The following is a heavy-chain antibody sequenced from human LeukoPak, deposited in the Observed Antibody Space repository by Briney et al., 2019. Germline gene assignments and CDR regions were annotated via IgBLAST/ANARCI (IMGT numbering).Heavy chain of an antibody. CDR2: IIPILGIA. D-gene: IGHD4-11*01. J-gene: IGHJ4*02. Sequence: SVKVSCKASGGTFSSYAISWVRQAPGQGLEWMGRIIPILGIANYAQKFQGRVTITADKSTSTAYMELSSLRSEDTAVYYCAKGTYSNYADYWGQGTLVTVSS. CDR1: GGTFSSYA. V-gene: IGHV1-69*04. CDR3: AKGTYSNYADY.